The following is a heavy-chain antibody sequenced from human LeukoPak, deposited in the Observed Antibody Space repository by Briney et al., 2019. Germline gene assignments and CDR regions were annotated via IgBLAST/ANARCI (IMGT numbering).Heavy chain of an antibody. J-gene: IGHJ4*02. Sequence: SLRLSCAASGFTFDDYAMHWVRQAPGKGLEWVSGISWNSGSIGYADSVKGRFTISRDNAKNSLYLQMNSLRAEDTALYYCAKGGYSYYFDYWGQGTLVTVSS. V-gene: IGHV3-9*01. CDR3: AKGGYSYYFDY. CDR2: ISWNSGSI. CDR1: GFTFDDYA. D-gene: IGHD5-18*01.